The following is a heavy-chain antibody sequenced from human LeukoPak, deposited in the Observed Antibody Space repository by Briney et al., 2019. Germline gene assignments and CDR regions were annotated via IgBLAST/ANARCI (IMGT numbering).Heavy chain of an antibody. V-gene: IGHV4-4*02. CDR1: LDSTTSNF. Sequence: SETLSLTCTVSLDSTTSNFWSWVRQPPGKGLEWIGEIHRSGSPNYNPSLQSRVIISIDRSRNQIVLELSSVTAADTAVYYCAREILGGFNPGAYWGQGTLVTVSS. CDR2: IHRSGSP. CDR3: AREILGGFNPGAY. D-gene: IGHD1-14*01. J-gene: IGHJ4*02.